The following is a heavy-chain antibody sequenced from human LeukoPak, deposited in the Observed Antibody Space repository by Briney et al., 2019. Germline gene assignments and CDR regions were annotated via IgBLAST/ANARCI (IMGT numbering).Heavy chain of an antibody. Sequence: GGSLRLSCAASAFTFSSYWMSWVRQAPGKGLEWVANIKQDGSEKYYVGSVKGRFTIYRDNAKNSLHLQMNSLRGEDTALYYCATSQTTSGRYGNAFDIWGRGTMVTVSS. CDR3: ATSQTTSGRYGNAFDI. CDR1: AFTFSSYW. CDR2: IKQDGSEK. J-gene: IGHJ3*02. D-gene: IGHD6-19*01. V-gene: IGHV3-7*01.